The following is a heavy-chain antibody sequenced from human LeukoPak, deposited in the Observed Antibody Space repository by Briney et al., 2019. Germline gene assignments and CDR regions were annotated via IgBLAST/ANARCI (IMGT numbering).Heavy chain of an antibody. V-gene: IGHV3-21*01. D-gene: IGHD1-26*01. CDR1: GFTSSSYS. CDR2: ISSSSSYI. CDR3: APVGARYYFDY. Sequence: GGSLRLSCAASGFTSSSYSMNWVRQAPGKGLEWVSSISSSSSYIYYADSVKGRFTISRDNAKNSPYLQMNSLRAEDTAVYYCAPVGARYYFDYWGQGTLVTVSS. J-gene: IGHJ4*02.